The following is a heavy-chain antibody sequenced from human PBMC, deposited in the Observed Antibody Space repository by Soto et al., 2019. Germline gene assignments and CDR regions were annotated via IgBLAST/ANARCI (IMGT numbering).Heavy chain of an antibody. CDR2: IGYDGSEK. Sequence: QVQLVESGGGVIQPGRSLRLSCAESGLTLSYYSMHLVRQAPGKVLEWVSFIGYDGSEKQYADSVKGRFTISRDKSKKTLYLQMNSLRAEDTAVYHCAISPCRGFYFHFWGPGTLVTVSS. D-gene: IGHD3-10*01. CDR3: AISPCRGFYFHF. CDR1: GLTLSYYS. V-gene: IGHV3-33*01. J-gene: IGHJ4*02.